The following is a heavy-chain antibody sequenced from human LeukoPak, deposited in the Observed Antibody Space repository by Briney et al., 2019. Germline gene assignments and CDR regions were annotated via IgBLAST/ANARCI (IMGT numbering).Heavy chain of an antibody. Sequence: PSETLSLTCAVYGGSFSGYYWSWIRQPPGKGLEWIGEINHSGSTNYNPSLKSRVTISVDTSKNQFSLKLSSVTAADTAVYYCARGATVTDHFDYWGQGTLVTVSS. J-gene: IGHJ4*02. CDR2: INHSGST. CDR1: GGSFSGYY. D-gene: IGHD4-17*01. CDR3: ARGATVTDHFDY. V-gene: IGHV4-34*01.